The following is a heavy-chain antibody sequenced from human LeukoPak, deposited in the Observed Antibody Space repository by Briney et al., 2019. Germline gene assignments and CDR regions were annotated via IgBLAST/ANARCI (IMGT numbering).Heavy chain of an antibody. CDR1: GYTFNNHG. V-gene: IGHV1-18*01. J-gene: IGHJ4*02. CDR3: ARDRPYSSSWYNY. D-gene: IGHD6-13*01. Sequence: GASVKVSCKASGYTFNNHGITWVRQAPGQGLEWMGWISVYNGNTNYAQKLQGRVTMTTDTSTSTAYMELRSLRSDDTAVYYCARDRPYSSSWYNYWGQGTLVTVSS. CDR2: ISVYNGNT.